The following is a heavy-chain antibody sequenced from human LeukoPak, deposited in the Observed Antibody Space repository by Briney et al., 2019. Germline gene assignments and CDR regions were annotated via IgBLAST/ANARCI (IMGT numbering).Heavy chain of an antibody. CDR2: IRYDGSNK. D-gene: IGHD2-2*02. V-gene: IGHV3-30*02. CDR3: ATAPLYCGGPTCYRLGDDS. Sequence: GGSLRLSCAASGFTFSSYGMHWVRQAPGKGLEGVAFIRYDGSNKYYADSVKGRFTISRDNSKNTLYLQMNSLRAEDTAVYYCATAPLYCGGPTCYRLGDDSWGQGTLVTVSS. J-gene: IGHJ4*02. CDR1: GFTFSSYG.